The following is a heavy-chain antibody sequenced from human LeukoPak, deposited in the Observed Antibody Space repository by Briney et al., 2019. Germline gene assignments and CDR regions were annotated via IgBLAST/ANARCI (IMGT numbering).Heavy chain of an antibody. CDR3: ARAGGSDAFDI. Sequence: GGSLRLSCAASGFTFSDYYMSWIRQAPGKGLEWVSYISGSGTTIYYADSVKGRFTMSRDNAKNSLFLQMNSLRAEDTAVYYCARAGGSDAFDIWGQGTMVTVSS. J-gene: IGHJ3*02. CDR1: GFTFSDYY. CDR2: ISGSGTTI. V-gene: IGHV3-11*04. D-gene: IGHD1-26*01.